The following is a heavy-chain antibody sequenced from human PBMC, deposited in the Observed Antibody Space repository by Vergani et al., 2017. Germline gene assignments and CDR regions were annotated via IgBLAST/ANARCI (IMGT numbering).Heavy chain of an antibody. Sequence: QVQLVESGGGVVQPGRSLRLSCAASGFSFSSFGFHWVRQAPGKGLEWVAFIHYDGSHEYYIDSVKGRFTISRDNANNLVYLQMSSVRADDTAVYYCERDYGSGPPQSRRLLYDIGWFDPWGQGTLVTVSS. CDR1: GFSFSSFG. D-gene: IGHD3-10*01. CDR3: ERDYGSGPPQSRRLLYDIGWFDP. CDR2: IHYDGSHE. J-gene: IGHJ5*02. V-gene: IGHV3-33*01.